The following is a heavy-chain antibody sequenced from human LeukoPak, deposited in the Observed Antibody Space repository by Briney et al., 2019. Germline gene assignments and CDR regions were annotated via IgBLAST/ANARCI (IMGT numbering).Heavy chain of an antibody. CDR2: ISWNSGSI. V-gene: IGHV3-9*01. J-gene: IGHJ4*02. CDR1: GFTFDDYA. CDR3: AKDHSSSQWRVFDY. Sequence: GGSLRLSCAASGFTFDDYAMHWVRQAPGKGLEWVSVISWNSGSIGYADSVQGRFTISRDNAKNSLFLQMNSLRADDTALYYCAKDHSSSQWRVFDYWGQGTLVSVSS. D-gene: IGHD6-13*01.